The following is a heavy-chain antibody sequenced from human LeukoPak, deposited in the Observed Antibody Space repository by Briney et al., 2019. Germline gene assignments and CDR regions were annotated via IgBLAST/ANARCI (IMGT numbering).Heavy chain of an antibody. J-gene: IGHJ4*02. CDR1: GYTFTRYA. CDR2: INVGNGNT. CDR3: ARDWVKTYYYGSGSQPLDY. D-gene: IGHD3-10*01. V-gene: IGHV1-3*01. Sequence: ASVTVSCKPSGYTFTRYAMHWVRQAPGQRREWMGWINVGNGNTKYSQKSQGRVTITRDTSASTAYMELSSLRSEDTAVSYWARDWVKTYYYGSGSQPLDYWGQGTLVTVSS.